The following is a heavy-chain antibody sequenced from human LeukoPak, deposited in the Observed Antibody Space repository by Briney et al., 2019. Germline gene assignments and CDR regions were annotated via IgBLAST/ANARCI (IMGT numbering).Heavy chain of an antibody. D-gene: IGHD3-22*01. CDR3: ARSSRYDSSGYYYRSPPYYYYGMDV. CDR1: GYTFTSYY. Sequence: GASVKVSCKASGYTFTSYYMHWVRQAPGQGLEWMGWINPNSGGTNYAQKFQGWVTMTRDTSISTAYMELSRLRSDDTAVYYCARSSRYDSSGYYYRSPPYYYYGMDVWGQGTTVTVSS. J-gene: IGHJ6*02. V-gene: IGHV1-2*04. CDR2: INPNSGGT.